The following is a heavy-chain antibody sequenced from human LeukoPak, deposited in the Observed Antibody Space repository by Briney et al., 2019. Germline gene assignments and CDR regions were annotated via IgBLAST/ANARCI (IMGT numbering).Heavy chain of an antibody. J-gene: IGHJ5*02. CDR1: GFTFSNYG. Sequence: AGGSLRLSCAASGFTFSNYGMFWVRQAPGKGLEWVAVISYDGSKKYYADSVKGRFTISRDNSKNTLYLQMNSLRAEDTAVYYCAKGAPFVVSATSRTELRKFDPWGQGTLVTVSS. CDR3: AKGAPFVVSATSRTELRKFDP. CDR2: ISYDGSKK. V-gene: IGHV3-30*18. D-gene: IGHD2-2*01.